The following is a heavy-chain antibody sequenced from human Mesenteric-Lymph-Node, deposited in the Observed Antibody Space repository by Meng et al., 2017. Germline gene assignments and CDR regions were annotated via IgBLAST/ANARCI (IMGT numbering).Heavy chain of an antibody. Sequence: ASVKVSCKASGYTFTSYAMHWVRQAPGQRLEWMGWINAGNGNTKYSQKFQGRVTITRDTSASTAYMELSSLRSEDTAVYYCARDPKQGGVWNYYYGMDVWGQGTTVTVSS. J-gene: IGHJ6*02. D-gene: IGHD3-16*01. CDR1: GYTFTSYA. V-gene: IGHV1-3*01. CDR3: ARDPKQGGVWNYYYGMDV. CDR2: INAGNGNT.